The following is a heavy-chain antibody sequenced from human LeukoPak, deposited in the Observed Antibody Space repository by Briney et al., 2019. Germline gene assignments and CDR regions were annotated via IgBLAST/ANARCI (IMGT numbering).Heavy chain of an antibody. CDR2: IQYDGSNK. J-gene: IGHJ6*03. D-gene: IGHD6-13*01. CDR1: GFTFSSYG. CDR3: ARVPPDSSSWYGPYYYYYMDV. V-gene: IGHV3-30*02. Sequence: GGSLRLACAAFGFTFSSYGMHWVRQAPGRGLEWMAFIQYDGSNKYYADSVKGRFTISRDNSKNTQYLQMNSLRAEDTAVYYCARVPPDSSSWYGPYYYYYMDVWGKGTTVTVSS.